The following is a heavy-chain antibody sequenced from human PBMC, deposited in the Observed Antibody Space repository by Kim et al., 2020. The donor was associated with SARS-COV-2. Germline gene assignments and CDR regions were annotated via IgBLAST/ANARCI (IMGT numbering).Heavy chain of an antibody. J-gene: IGHJ4*02. CDR2: IRSKAYGGTT. CDR1: GFTFGDYA. CDR3: TRSGAIWFGDPPFDY. V-gene: IGHV3-49*03. D-gene: IGHD3-10*01. Sequence: GGSLRLSCTASGFTFGDYAMSWFRQAPGKGLEWVGFIRSKAYGGTTEYAASVKGRFTISRDDSKSIAYLQMNSLKTEDTAVYYCTRSGAIWFGDPPFDYLGQGTLVTVST.